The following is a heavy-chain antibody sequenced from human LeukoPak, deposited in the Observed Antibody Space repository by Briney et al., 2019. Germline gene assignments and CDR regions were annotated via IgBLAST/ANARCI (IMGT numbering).Heavy chain of an antibody. J-gene: IGHJ4*02. CDR2: INPNSGGT. CDR3: ARVESLYCSSGSCYDY. V-gene: IGHV1-2*02. CDR1: GYTFSSYH. Sequence: GASVKVSCKASGYTFSSYHVSWVRQAPGQGLEWMGWINPNSGGTKYAQKFQGRVTMTRDTSISTAYMELNRLISDDTAVYYCARVESLYCSSGSCYDYWGQGTLVTVSS. D-gene: IGHD2-15*01.